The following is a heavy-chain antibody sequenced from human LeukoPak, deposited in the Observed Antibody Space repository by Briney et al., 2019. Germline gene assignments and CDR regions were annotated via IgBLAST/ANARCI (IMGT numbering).Heavy chain of an antibody. CDR1: GFTFDDYA. J-gene: IGHJ4*02. CDR2: ISWNSGSI. V-gene: IGHV3-9*01. D-gene: IGHD6-6*01. CDR3: AKSAARPYFDY. Sequence: PGRSLRLSCAASGFTFDDYAMHWVRQAPGKGLEWVSGISWNSGSIGYADSVKGRFTISRDNAKNSLYLQMNSLRAEDTALYYCAKSAARPYFDYWGQGTLVTVSS.